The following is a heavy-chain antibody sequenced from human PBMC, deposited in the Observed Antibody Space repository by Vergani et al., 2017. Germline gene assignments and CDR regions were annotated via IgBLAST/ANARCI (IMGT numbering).Heavy chain of an antibody. V-gene: IGHV5-51*01. CDR3: ARHTTYTDS. Sequence: EVELVQSGPEMRKPGESLKISCKGSEYSFGNYWIGWVRQMTGKGLEWMGIIYPADSDTRYSPAFQGQVTRSADKSISTAFLQWDSLKASATALYYCARHTTYTDSWGQGTLVTV. D-gene: IGHD2/OR15-2a*01. CDR2: IYPADSDT. J-gene: IGHJ4*02. CDR1: EYSFGNYW.